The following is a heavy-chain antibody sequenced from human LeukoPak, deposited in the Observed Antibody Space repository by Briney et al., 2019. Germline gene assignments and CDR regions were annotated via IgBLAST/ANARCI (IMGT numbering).Heavy chain of an antibody. CDR1: GFTFSSYA. Sequence: PGGSLRLSCAASGFTFSSYAMSWVRQAPGKGLEWVTAISGSGGSTYYADSVKGRFTISRDNSKNTLYLQMNSLRAEDTAVYYCAKSSYHAPYFDYWGQGTLVTVSS. CDR2: ISGSGGST. V-gene: IGHV3-23*01. J-gene: IGHJ4*02. CDR3: AKSSYHAPYFDY. D-gene: IGHD3-16*02.